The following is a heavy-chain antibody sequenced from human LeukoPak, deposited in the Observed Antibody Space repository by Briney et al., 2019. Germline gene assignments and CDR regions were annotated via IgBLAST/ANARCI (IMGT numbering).Heavy chain of an antibody. Sequence: PGGSLRLSCAASGFTFSSYAMHWVRQAPGKGLEWVAVISYDGGNKYYADSVKGRFTISRDNSKNTLYLQMNGLRAEDTAVYYCARGRPHGNDYWGQGTLVTVSS. D-gene: IGHD4-23*01. V-gene: IGHV3-30-3*01. CDR3: ARGRPHGNDY. J-gene: IGHJ4*02. CDR1: GFTFSSYA. CDR2: ISYDGGNK.